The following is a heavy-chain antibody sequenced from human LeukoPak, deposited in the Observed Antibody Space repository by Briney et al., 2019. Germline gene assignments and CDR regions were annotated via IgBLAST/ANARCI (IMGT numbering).Heavy chain of an antibody. D-gene: IGHD4-17*01. CDR2: ISATGGTI. J-gene: IGHJ2*01. Sequence: PGGSLRLSCAASGFTFSSNGMNWVRQAPGKGLEWVSYISATGGTIYYADSVKGRFTISRDNAKNSLYLQMNSLRAEDTAVYYCARDKTTVTTPGWYFDLWGRGTLVTVSS. CDR1: GFTFSSNG. CDR3: ARDKTTVTTPGWYFDL. V-gene: IGHV3-48*03.